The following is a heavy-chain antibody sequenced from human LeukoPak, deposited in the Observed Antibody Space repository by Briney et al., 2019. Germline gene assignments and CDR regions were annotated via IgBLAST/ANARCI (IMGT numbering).Heavy chain of an antibody. CDR2: ISYDGSNK. CDR1: GFTFSSYG. V-gene: IGHV3-30*18. D-gene: IGHD6-19*01. CDR3: AKDSSGSIDY. Sequence: GGSPRLSCAASGFTFSSYGMHWVRQAPGKGLEWVAVISYDGSNKYYAVSVKGRFTISRDNSKNTLYLQMNGLRAEDTAVYYCAKDSSGSIDYWGQGTLVTVSS. J-gene: IGHJ4*02.